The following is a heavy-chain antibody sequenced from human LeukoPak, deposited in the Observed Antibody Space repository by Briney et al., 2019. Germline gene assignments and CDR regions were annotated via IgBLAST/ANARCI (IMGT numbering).Heavy chain of an antibody. CDR1: GFTFDDYA. Sequence: GGSLRLSCAASGFTFDDYAMHWVRQAPGKGLEWVSGISWNSGSIGYADSVKGRFTISRDNAKNSLYLQMNSLRAEDTALYYCAKALWFGELLFPWGAFDIWGQGTMVTVSS. J-gene: IGHJ3*02. CDR3: AKALWFGELLFPWGAFDI. V-gene: IGHV3-9*01. D-gene: IGHD3-10*01. CDR2: ISWNSGSI.